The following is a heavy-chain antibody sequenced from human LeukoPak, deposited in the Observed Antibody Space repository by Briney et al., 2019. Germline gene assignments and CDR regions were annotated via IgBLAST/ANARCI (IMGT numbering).Heavy chain of an antibody. CDR2: IYYSGST. J-gene: IGHJ3*02. CDR1: GGSISSYY. D-gene: IGHD3-10*01. V-gene: IGHV4-59*01. CDR3: ARGGSCTAFDI. Sequence: PSETLSLTCTVSGGSISSYYWSWIRQPPGKGLEWIGYIYYSGSTNYNPSLKSRVTISVDTSKNQFSLKLSSVTAADTAVYYCARGGSCTAFDIWGQGTMVTVSS.